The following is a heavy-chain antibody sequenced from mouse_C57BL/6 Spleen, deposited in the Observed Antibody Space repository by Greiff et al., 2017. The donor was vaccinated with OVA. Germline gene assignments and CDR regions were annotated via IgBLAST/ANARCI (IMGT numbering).Heavy chain of an antibody. CDR3: ARRDYGSSYGYFDY. CDR2: IDPSDSYT. D-gene: IGHD1-1*01. Sequence: VQLQQPGAELVMPGASVKLSCKASGYTFTSYWMHWVEQRPGQGLEWIGEIDPSDSYTNYNQKFKGKSTLTVDKSSSTAYMQLSSLTSEDSAVYYCARRDYGSSYGYFDYWGQGTTLTVSS. CDR1: GYTFTSYW. J-gene: IGHJ2*01. V-gene: IGHV1-69*01.